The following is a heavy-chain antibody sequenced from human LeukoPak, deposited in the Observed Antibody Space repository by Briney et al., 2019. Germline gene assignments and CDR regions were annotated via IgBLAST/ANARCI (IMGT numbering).Heavy chain of an antibody. J-gene: IGHJ4*02. V-gene: IGHV1-3*04. CDR3: ARYYGDYEAHFDY. D-gene: IGHD4-17*01. CDR2: INTGNGNT. CDR1: GYTFTSYA. Sequence: ASVKVSCKASGYTFTSYAMHWVRQAPGQRLEWMGWINTGNGNTKYSQEFQGRVTMTRDTSISTAYMELSRLRSDDTAVYYCARYYGDYEAHFDYWGQGTLVTVSS.